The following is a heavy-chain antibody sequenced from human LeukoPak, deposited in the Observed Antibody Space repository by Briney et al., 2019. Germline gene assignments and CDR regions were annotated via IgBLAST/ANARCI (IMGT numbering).Heavy chain of an antibody. Sequence: GGSLRLSCAASGFTFSTYSMNWVRQAPGKGLEWVSYISYSSSAIYYADSVKGRFTISRDNAKNSLYLRMNSLRDEDTAVYYCARDSYGSSGYYYVSDYCGQGTLVTVSS. CDR1: GFTFSTYS. V-gene: IGHV3-48*02. CDR3: ARDSYGSSGYYYVSDY. CDR2: ISYSSSAI. D-gene: IGHD3-22*01. J-gene: IGHJ4*02.